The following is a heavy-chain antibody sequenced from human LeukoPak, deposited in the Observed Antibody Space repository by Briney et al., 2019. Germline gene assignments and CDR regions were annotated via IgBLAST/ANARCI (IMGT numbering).Heavy chain of an antibody. CDR2: IRSDSTII. J-gene: IGHJ4*02. CDR1: GFTFSRYS. V-gene: IGHV3-48*01. CDR3: ARAIAGRREDY. Sequence: GGSLRLSCTASGFTFSRYSMNWVCEAPGEGLEWLSYIRSDSTIIDYADSVKGGFTISGDNDKTSLFLEMHSLRADDTAVYYCARAIAGRREDYWGQGTLVTVSS. D-gene: IGHD6-6*01.